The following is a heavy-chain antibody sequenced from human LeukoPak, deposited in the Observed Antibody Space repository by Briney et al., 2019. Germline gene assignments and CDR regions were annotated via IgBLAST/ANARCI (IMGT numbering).Heavy chain of an antibody. CDR1: GHTFTGYY. J-gene: IGHJ5*02. Sequence: ASVKVSCKASGHTFTGYYMHWVRQAPGQGLEWMGWINPNSGGTNYAQKFQGRVTMTRDTSISTAYMELSRLRSDDTAVYYCARGPIAAAGTWWFDPWGQGTLVTVSS. CDR2: INPNSGGT. CDR3: ARGPIAAAGTWWFDP. D-gene: IGHD6-13*01. V-gene: IGHV1-2*02.